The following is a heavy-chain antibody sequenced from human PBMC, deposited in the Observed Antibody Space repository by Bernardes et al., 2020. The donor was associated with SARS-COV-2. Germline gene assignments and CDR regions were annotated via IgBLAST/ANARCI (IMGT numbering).Heavy chain of an antibody. CDR3: ATVPHFISGWCLSVHPNWFDP. Sequence: ASVKVSCKVSGYTLTELSMHWVRQAPGKGLEWMGGFDPEDGETIYAQKFQGRVTMTEDTSTDTAYMELSSLRSEDTAVYYCATVPHFISGWCLSVHPNWFDPWVQGSQVSVSS. CDR2: FDPEDGET. V-gene: IGHV1-24*01. CDR1: GYTLTELS. J-gene: IGHJ5*02. D-gene: IGHD6-19*01.